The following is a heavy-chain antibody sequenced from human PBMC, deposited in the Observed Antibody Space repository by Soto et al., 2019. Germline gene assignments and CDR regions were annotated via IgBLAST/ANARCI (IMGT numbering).Heavy chain of an antibody. CDR1: GYTFTSYA. CDR2: INAGNGNT. CDR3: ASWGGGYCSGGSCYSGPYFDY. J-gene: IGHJ4*02. D-gene: IGHD2-15*01. Sequence: QVQLVQSGAEVKKPGASVKVSCKASGYTFTSYAMHWVRQAPGQRLEWMGWINAGNGNTKYSQKFQGRVTITRDTPAGTAYMELGSLRSEDTAVYYCASWGGGYCSGGSCYSGPYFDYWGQGTLVTVSS. V-gene: IGHV1-3*01.